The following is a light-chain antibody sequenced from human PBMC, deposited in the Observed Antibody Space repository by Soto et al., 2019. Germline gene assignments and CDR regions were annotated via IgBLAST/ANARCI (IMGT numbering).Light chain of an antibody. J-gene: IGLJ3*02. V-gene: IGLV1-40*01. Sequence: QSVLTQPPSVSGAPGQTITISCTGSRSNIGGGYDVHWYQQLPGTAPQLLVYGNINRPSRVPDRFSGSMSDTSASLAITGLQAEDEADFYCQSYDSSLSAWVFGGGTKLT. CDR3: QSYDSSLSAWV. CDR2: GNI. CDR1: RSNIGGGYD.